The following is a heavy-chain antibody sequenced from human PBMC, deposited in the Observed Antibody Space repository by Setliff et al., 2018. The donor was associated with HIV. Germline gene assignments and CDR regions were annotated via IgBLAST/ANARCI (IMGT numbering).Heavy chain of an antibody. Sequence: SETLSLTCALYGGSFSDYYWSWIRQPPGMGLEWIGEVNRGRRTNYNSSLESRVTISIDTSKNQFSLKLSSVTAADTAVYFCARGRGSSSSWPIDYWGQGTLVTVSS. D-gene: IGHD6-13*01. V-gene: IGHV4-34*09. CDR1: GGSFSDYY. CDR2: VNRGRRT. J-gene: IGHJ4*02. CDR3: ARGRGSSSSWPIDY.